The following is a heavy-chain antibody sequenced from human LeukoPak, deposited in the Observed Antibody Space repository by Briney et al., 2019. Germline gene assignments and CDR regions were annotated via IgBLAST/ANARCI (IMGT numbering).Heavy chain of an antibody. CDR2: ISTSSSYI. CDR1: GFTFTSYN. V-gene: IGHV3-21*01. Sequence: GGSLRLSCAASGFTFTSYNTNWVRQAPGKGLEWVSSISTSSSYIYYADSVKGRFTISRDNAKNSLYLQMNSLRAEDTAVYYCARGRWSFDYWGQGTLVTVSS. J-gene: IGHJ4*02. D-gene: IGHD5-24*01. CDR3: ARGRWSFDY.